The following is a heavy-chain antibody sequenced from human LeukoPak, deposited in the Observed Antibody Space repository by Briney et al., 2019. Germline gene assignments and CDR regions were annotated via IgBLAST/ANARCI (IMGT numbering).Heavy chain of an antibody. V-gene: IGHV3-21*01. CDR1: GFTFSTYN. Sequence: GGSLRLSCAASGFTFSTYNMNWVRQAPGKGLEWVSSISSSSSYIYYADSVKGRFTISRDNAKNSPYLQMNSLRAEDTAVYYCARDCSGGSCYSSYFDYWGQGTLVTVSS. CDR3: ARDCSGGSCYSSYFDY. CDR2: ISSSSSYI. J-gene: IGHJ4*02. D-gene: IGHD2-15*01.